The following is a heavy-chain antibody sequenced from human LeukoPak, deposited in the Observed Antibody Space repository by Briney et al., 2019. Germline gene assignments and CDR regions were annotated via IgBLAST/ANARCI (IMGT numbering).Heavy chain of an antibody. V-gene: IGHV4-59*12. CDR1: GGSISSYY. CDR2: IYYSGST. Sequence: PSETLSLTCTVSGGSISSYYWSWIRQPPGKGLEWIGYIYYSGSTNYNPSLKSRVTISVDTSKNQFSLKLSSVTAADTAVYYCARPGMATKSDSDVWGKGTTVTVSS. CDR3: ARPGMATKSDSDV. D-gene: IGHD5-24*01. J-gene: IGHJ6*04.